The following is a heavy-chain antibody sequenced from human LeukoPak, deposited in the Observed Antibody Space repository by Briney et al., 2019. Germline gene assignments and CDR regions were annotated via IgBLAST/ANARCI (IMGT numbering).Heavy chain of an antibody. CDR2: IYYSGST. J-gene: IGHJ6*03. D-gene: IGHD4-17*01. CDR1: GGSISSSSYY. V-gene: IGHV4-39*01. CDR3: ATSYDDYGPPYYYYYMDV. Sequence: SETLSLTCTVSGGSISSSSYYWGWIRQPPGKGLEWIGSIYYSGSTYYNPSLKSRVTISVDTSKNQFSLKLSSVTAADTAVYYCATSYDDYGPPYYYYYMDVWGKGTTVTISS.